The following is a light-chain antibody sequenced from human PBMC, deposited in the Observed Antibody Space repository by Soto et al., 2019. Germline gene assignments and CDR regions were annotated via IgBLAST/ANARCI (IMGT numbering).Light chain of an antibody. J-gene: IGKJ1*01. CDR2: AAS. CDR3: QKYNSAPQT. Sequence: DIQMTQSPSSLSASVGDRVTITCRASQGISNYLAWYQQKPGKVPKLLIYAASTLQSGVPSRFSGSGSGTGFTLIISSLQPEDVATYYCQKYNSAPQTFGQGTQVEIK. V-gene: IGKV1-27*01. CDR1: QGISNY.